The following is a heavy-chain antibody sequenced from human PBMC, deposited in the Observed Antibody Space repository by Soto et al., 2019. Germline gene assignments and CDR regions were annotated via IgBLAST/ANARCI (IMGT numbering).Heavy chain of an antibody. J-gene: IGHJ6*02. V-gene: IGHV3-48*03. CDR2: ISSSGSTI. CDR3: ARDMAARLQGGYYYYGMDV. Sequence: EVQLVESGGGLVQPGGSLRLSCAASGFTFSSYEMNWVRQAPGKGLEWVSYISSSGSTIYYADSVKGRFTISRDNAKNSLYLQMNSLRAEDTAVYYCARDMAARLQGGYYYYGMDVWGPGTTVTVSS. D-gene: IGHD6-6*01. CDR1: GFTFSSYE.